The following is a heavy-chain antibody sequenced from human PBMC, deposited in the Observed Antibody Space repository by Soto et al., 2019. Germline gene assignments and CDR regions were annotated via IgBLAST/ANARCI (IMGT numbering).Heavy chain of an antibody. D-gene: IGHD2-2*01. CDR1: GGSFSGYY. CDR2: INHSGST. CDR3: ARGKIGVVVSAANRMARWFAP. V-gene: IGHV4-34*01. Sequence: SETLSLTCAVYGGSFSGYYWSWIRQPPGKGLEWIGEINHSGSTNYNPSLKSRVTISVDTSKNQFSLKLSSVTAADTAVYYCARGKIGVVVSAANRMARWFAPWGQGPLVTVSS. J-gene: IGHJ5*02.